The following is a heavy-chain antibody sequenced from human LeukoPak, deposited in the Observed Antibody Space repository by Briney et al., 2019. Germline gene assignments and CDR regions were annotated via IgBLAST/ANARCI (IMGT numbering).Heavy chain of an antibody. CDR3: AKVTGKYSGLTDY. J-gene: IGHJ4*02. CDR2: ISGSGGST. V-gene: IGHV3-23*01. D-gene: IGHD5-12*01. Sequence: GGSLRLSCAASGFTFSSYAMSWVRQAPGKGLEWVSAISGSGGSTYYADSVKGRFTISRDNSKNTPYLQMNSLRAEDTAVYYCAKVTGKYSGLTDYWGQGTLVTDSS. CDR1: GFTFSSYA.